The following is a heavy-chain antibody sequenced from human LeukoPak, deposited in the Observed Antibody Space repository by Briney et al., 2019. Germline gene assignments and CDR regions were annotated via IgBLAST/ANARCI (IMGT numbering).Heavy chain of an antibody. D-gene: IGHD3-16*02. CDR3: ARVEDRDYVWGSYRLADY. V-gene: IGHV1-18*04. J-gene: IGHJ4*02. CDR1: GYTFTNYG. CDR2: ISAHNGST. Sequence: ASVKVSCKASGYTFTNYGISWVQQAPGQGLEWMGWISAHNGSTNYAQKLQGRVTMTTDTSTTTAYMELRSLGSDDTAVYYCARVEDRDYVWGSYRLADYWGQGTLVTVSS.